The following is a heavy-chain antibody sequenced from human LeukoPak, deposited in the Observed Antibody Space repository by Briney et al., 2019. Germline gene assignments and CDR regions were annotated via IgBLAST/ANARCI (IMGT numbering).Heavy chain of an antibody. CDR2: VYSTGST. V-gene: IGHV4-4*07. CDR3: ARIYGYAFDI. J-gene: IGHJ3*02. Sequence: PSETLSLTCTVSGGSLRTYYWTWIRQAAGRGLEWIVRVYSTGSTNYNPSLKSRVTMSVDTSKDQFSLHLSSVTAADTAVYYCARIYGYAFDIWGQGTMVIVSA. D-gene: IGHD5-18*01. CDR1: GGSLRTYY.